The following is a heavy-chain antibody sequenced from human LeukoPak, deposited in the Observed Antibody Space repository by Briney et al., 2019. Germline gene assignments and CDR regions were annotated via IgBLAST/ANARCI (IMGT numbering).Heavy chain of an antibody. V-gene: IGHV6-1*01. CDR1: GDGVSSHNTA. J-gene: IGHJ4*02. CDR3: ARGRYYFDY. CDR2: TYYRSQWYT. Sequence: SQTLSLTCDISGDGVSSHNTAWNWIRQSPSRGLEWLGRTYYRSQWYTDYAVSVKSRLTVNPDTSKNQFSLQLNSVTPEDTAVYYCARGRYYFDYWGQGTLVTVSS.